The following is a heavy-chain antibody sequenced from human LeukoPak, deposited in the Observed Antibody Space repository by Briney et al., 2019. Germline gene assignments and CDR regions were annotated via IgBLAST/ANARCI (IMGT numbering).Heavy chain of an antibody. CDR3: ARDVYCSSTSCSLTDY. CDR2: INPNSGGT. Sequence: ASVKVSCKASGYTFTGYYMHWVRQAPGQGLEWMGWINPNSGGTSYAQKFQGRVTLTRDTSISTAYMELSRLRSDDTAVYYCARDVYCSSTSCSLTDYWGQGTLVTVSS. D-gene: IGHD2-2*01. CDR1: GYTFTGYY. J-gene: IGHJ4*02. V-gene: IGHV1-2*02.